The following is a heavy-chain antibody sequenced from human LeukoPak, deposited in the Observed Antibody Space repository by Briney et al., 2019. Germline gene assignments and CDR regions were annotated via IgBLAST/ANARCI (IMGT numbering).Heavy chain of an antibody. CDR3: AREIWGPEC. Sequence: GGSLRLSCAASGFTFVRYYMTWDRQAPGKGLEWVANIRQDGSDKNYVDSVKGRFTISRDNTKNLVFLQMNSLTGEDTAVYYCAREIWGPECWGQGTLVTVSS. J-gene: IGHJ4*02. CDR2: IRQDGSDK. CDR1: GFTFVRYY. D-gene: IGHD7-27*01. V-gene: IGHV3-7*03.